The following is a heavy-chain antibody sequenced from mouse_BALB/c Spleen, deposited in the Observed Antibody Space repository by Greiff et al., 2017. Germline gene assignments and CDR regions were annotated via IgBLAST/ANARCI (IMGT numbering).Heavy chain of an antibody. V-gene: IGHV5-17*02. CDR2: ISSGSSTI. J-gene: IGHJ4*01. Sequence: EVKLMESGGGLVKPGGSLKLSCAASGFTFSSFGMHWVRQAPEKGLEWVAYISSGSSTIYYADTVKGRFTISRDNPKNTLFLQMTSLRSEDTAMYYCARGGYEYYAMDYWGQGTSVTVSS. CDR3: ARGGYEYYAMDY. CDR1: GFTFSSFG. D-gene: IGHD3-1*01.